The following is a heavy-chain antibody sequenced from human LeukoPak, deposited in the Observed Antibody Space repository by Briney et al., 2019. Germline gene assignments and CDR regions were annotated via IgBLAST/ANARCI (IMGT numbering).Heavy chain of an antibody. CDR2: ISSSSSYI. CDR1: GITFNSYT. Sequence: GGSLRLSCAASGITFNSYTMNWVRQAPGKGLEWVSSISSSSSYIYYAASVKGRFTISRDNAKNSLYLQMNRLRAEDTAVYYCARERQLERLAFGKEGSAFDYWGQGTRVTVSS. J-gene: IGHJ4*02. D-gene: IGHD1-1*01. V-gene: IGHV3-21*01. CDR3: ARERQLERLAFGKEGSAFDY.